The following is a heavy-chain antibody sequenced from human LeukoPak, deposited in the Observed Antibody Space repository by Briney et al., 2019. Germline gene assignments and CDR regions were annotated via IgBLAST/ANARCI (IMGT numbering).Heavy chain of an antibody. CDR2: ISTSISTI. J-gene: IGHJ3*02. Sequence: GGSLRLSCTASGFTFSRYAMNWVRQAPGKGLEWVSYISTSISTIYYADSVKGRFTISRDNAKNSLYLQMYSLRAEDTAVYYCARDAAWSGYYDAFDIWGQGTMVTVSS. CDR3: ARDAAWSGYYDAFDI. CDR1: GFTFSRYA. V-gene: IGHV3-48*01. D-gene: IGHD3-3*01.